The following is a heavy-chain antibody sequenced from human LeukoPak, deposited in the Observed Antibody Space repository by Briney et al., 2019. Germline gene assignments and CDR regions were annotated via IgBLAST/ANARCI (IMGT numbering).Heavy chain of an antibody. CDR2: INEDGSEK. CDR1: GFSFSSYW. CDR3: ARGSSSSFDY. D-gene: IGHD6-6*01. Sequence: GGSLRLSCAASGFSFSSYWMSWVRQAPGKGLEWVANINEDGSEKYYVDSVKGRFTISRDNAKNSLYLQMNSLRAEDTAVYYCARGSSSSFDYWGQGTLVTVSS. V-gene: IGHV3-7*04. J-gene: IGHJ4*02.